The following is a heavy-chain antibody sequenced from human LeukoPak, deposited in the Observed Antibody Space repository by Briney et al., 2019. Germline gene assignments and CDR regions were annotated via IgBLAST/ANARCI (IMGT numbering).Heavy chain of an antibody. V-gene: IGHV1-69*04. J-gene: IGHJ6*02. D-gene: IGHD4-23*01. Sequence: GASVKVSCKASGGTCSSYAISWVRQAPGQGLEWMGRIIPILGIANYAQKFQGRVTITADKSTSTAYMELSSLRSEDTAVYYCAGPTVVRKTDVYYYYGMDVWGQGTTVTVSS. CDR3: AGPTVVRKTDVYYYYGMDV. CDR1: GGTCSSYA. CDR2: IIPILGIA.